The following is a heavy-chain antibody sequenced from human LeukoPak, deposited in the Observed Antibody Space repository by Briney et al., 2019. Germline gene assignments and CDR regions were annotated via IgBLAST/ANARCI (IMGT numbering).Heavy chain of an antibody. D-gene: IGHD3-10*01. J-gene: IGHJ4*02. Sequence: PSETLSLTCAVLGGSFNNYYWSWIRQPPGKGLEWVGEINHSGSTTYNSSLKSRVIISVDTSRSQFSLNLNSVTAADTAVYYCARDLVMVRAPGYWGQGTLVTVSS. CDR2: INHSGST. CDR3: ARDLVMVRAPGY. CDR1: GGSFNNYY. V-gene: IGHV4-34*01.